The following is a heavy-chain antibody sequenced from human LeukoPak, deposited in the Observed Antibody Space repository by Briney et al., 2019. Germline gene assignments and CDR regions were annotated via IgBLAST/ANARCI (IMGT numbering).Heavy chain of an antibody. CDR3: THIAAAGTNFDY. V-gene: IGHV3-53*01. CDR2: IYSGGST. J-gene: IGHJ4*02. CDR1: GFTVSSNY. Sequence: GGSLRLSCAASGFTVSSNYMSWVRQAPGKGLEWVSVIYSGGSTYYADSVKGRFTISRDSSKNTLYLQMNSLRAEDTAVYYCTHIAAAGTNFDYWGQGTLVTVSS. D-gene: IGHD6-13*01.